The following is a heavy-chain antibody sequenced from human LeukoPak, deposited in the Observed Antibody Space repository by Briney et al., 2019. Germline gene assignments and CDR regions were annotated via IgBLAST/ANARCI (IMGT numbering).Heavy chain of an antibody. J-gene: IGHJ6*03. Sequence: PGGSLRLSCAASGFTFDDYAMHWVRHAPGKGLECVSLISGDGGSTYYADSVKGRFTVSRDNSKNSLYLHMSSLRTEDTALFYCAKDTIPYGRSYYYMDVWGKGATVTVSS. V-gene: IGHV3-43*02. CDR2: ISGDGGST. D-gene: IGHD3-10*01. CDR1: GFTFDDYA. CDR3: AKDTIPYGRSYYYMDV.